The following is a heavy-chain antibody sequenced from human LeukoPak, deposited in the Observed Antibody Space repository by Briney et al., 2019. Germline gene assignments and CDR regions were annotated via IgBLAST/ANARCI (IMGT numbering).Heavy chain of an antibody. J-gene: IGHJ1*01. CDR2: IYYSGST. CDR1: GGSVSSGSYY. CDR3: ARGLVGSESHGYCLQH. V-gene: IGHV4-39*07. D-gene: IGHD2-2*03. Sequence: SETLSLTCTVSGGSVSSGSYYWGWIRQPPGKGLEWIGNIYYSGSTYYNPSLKSRVTISVDTSKNQFSLNLTSVTAADTAVYYCARGLVGSESHGYCLQHWGQGTLVTVSS.